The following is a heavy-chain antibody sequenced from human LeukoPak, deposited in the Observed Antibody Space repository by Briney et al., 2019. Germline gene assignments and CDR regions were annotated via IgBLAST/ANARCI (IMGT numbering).Heavy chain of an antibody. CDR1: GGSFSSYY. Sequence: PSETLSLTCAVYGGSFSSYYWGWIRQPPGKGLEWIGSIYYSGSTYYNPSLKSRVTISVDTSKNQFSLKLSSVTAADTAVYYCARDAPEGGITMIVVGAFDYWGQGTLVTVSS. J-gene: IGHJ4*02. CDR2: IYYSGST. D-gene: IGHD3-22*01. CDR3: ARDAPEGGITMIVVGAFDY. V-gene: IGHV4-39*07.